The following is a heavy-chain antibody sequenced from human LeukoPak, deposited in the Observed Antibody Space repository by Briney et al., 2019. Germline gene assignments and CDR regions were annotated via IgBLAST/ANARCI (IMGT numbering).Heavy chain of an antibody. V-gene: IGHV3-30*04. CDR2: LSYDGSDK. D-gene: IGHD3-22*01. CDR3: AKEIDFSGYYYDSSGPNGAFDI. CDR1: RFIFSSYA. Sequence: GGSLRLSCAASRFIFSSYAMHWVRQAPGKGLEWVAVLSYDGSDKYYADSVKGRFTISRDNSKNTLYLQMNSLRAEDTAVYYCAKEIDFSGYYYDSSGPNGAFDIWGQGTMVTVSS. J-gene: IGHJ3*02.